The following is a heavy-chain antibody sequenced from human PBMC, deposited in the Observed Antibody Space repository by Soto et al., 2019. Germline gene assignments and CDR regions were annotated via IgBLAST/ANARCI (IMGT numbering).Heavy chain of an antibody. V-gene: IGHV3-23*01. CDR2: ISGSGDKS. D-gene: IGHD4-17*01. CDR3: AKAMTTVTIGWFDP. J-gene: IGHJ5*02. Sequence: HPGGSLRLSCAASGFTFSSYAMNWVRQAPGKGLEWVSAISGSGDKSYYAGSVKGRFTISRDNSKNTLYLLMNSLRAEDTAIYFCAKAMTTVTIGWFDPWGQGTLVTVSS. CDR1: GFTFSSYA.